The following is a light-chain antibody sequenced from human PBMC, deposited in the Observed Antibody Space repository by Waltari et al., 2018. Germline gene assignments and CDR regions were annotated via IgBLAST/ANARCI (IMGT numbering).Light chain of an antibody. V-gene: IGKV4-1*01. CDR2: WAS. J-gene: IGKJ1*01. CDR3: QQYYSTPRT. CDR1: QSVLYSSNNKNY. Sequence: DIVMTQSPDSLAVSLGARATINCKSSQSVLYSSNNKNYLAWYQQKPGQPPKLRSYWASTRESGVPDRFSGSGSGTDFTLTISSLQAEDVAVYSCQQYYSTPRTFGQGTKVEIK.